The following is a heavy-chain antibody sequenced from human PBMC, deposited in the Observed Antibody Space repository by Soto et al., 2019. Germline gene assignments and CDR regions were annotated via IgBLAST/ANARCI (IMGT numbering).Heavy chain of an antibody. CDR1: GYTFTSYG. J-gene: IGHJ6*02. CDR3: AREGPRRLFDFWSGYRSSERSYGMDV. D-gene: IGHD3-3*01. V-gene: IGHV1-18*01. Sequence: ASVKVSCKASGYTFTSYGISWVRQAPGQGLEWMGWISAYNGNTNYAQKLQGRVTMTTDTSTSTAYMELRSLRSDDTAVYYCAREGPRRLFDFWSGYRSSERSYGMDVWGQGTTVTVSS. CDR2: ISAYNGNT.